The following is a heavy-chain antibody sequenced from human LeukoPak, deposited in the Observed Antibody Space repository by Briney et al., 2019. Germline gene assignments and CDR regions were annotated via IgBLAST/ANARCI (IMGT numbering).Heavy chain of an antibody. V-gene: IGHV4-34*01. CDR2: LNHIGAA. CDR3: ARGLTRGYTYGPPGY. D-gene: IGHD5-18*01. Sequence: PAETLSLTCAVYGGSFNHYYWSWVRQPPGKGLEWMGELNHIGAATYNPSLKSRVTMAVDTSKNQFSLKLNSVAAAETAVYYCARGLTRGYTYGPPGYWGQGTLVAVTS. J-gene: IGHJ4*02. CDR1: GGSFNHYY.